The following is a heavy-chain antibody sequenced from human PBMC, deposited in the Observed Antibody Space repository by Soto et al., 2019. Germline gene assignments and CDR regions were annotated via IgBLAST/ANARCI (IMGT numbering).Heavy chain of an antibody. Sequence: AVKVSCKASGGTFSSYAISWVRQAPGQGLEWMGGIIPIFGTANYAQKFQGRVTITADESTSTADMELSSLRSEDTAVYYCARDGSGSYHNMGYGMDVCGQGTTVTVSS. CDR3: ARDGSGSYHNMGYGMDV. V-gene: IGHV1-69*13. D-gene: IGHD3-10*01. CDR2: IIPIFGTA. J-gene: IGHJ6*02. CDR1: GGTFSSYA.